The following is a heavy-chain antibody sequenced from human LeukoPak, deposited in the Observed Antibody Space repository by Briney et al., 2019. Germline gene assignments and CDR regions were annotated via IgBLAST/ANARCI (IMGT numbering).Heavy chain of an antibody. CDR1: GFTFSSYG. V-gene: IGHV3-33*01. CDR2: IWYDGSNK. D-gene: IGHD6-19*01. Sequence: GGSLGLSCAASGFTFSSYGMHWVRQAPGKGLEWVAVIWYDGSNKYYADSVKGRFTISRDNSKNTLYLQMNSLRAEDTAVYYCARDLRWLVPGYYFDYWGQGTLVTVSS. CDR3: ARDLRWLVPGYYFDY. J-gene: IGHJ4*02.